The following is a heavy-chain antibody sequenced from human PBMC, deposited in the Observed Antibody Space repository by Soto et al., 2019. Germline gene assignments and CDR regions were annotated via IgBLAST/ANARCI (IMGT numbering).Heavy chain of an antibody. D-gene: IGHD1-1*01. V-gene: IGHV3-30-3*01. J-gene: IGHJ6*02. CDR3: ARVTPGNNLYYFSGLDF. CDR2: ISYEGSNT. CDR1: GFTFDTYG. Sequence: GGSLRLSCVASGFTFDTYGIHWVRQVPGKGLQWVALISYEGSNTYYADSVRGRFTISRDNSKNTLCLQMNTLRPEDTGVYYCARVTPGNNLYYFSGLDFWGQGTSVTVSS.